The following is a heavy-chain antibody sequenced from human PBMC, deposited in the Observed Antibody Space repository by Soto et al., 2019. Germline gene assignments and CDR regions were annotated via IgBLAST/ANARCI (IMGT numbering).Heavy chain of an antibody. J-gene: IGHJ4*02. D-gene: IGHD4-17*01. CDR1: GFTFSSYG. V-gene: IGHV3-30*18. CDR2: ISYDGSNK. Sequence: QTVGSLRLSCAASGFTFSSYGMHWVRQAPGKGLEWVAVISYDGSNKYYADSVKGRYTISRDNSKNTLYLQMNSLRAEDTAVYYCAKSAGRRSTVTITDYWGQGTLVTVSS. CDR3: AKSAGRRSTVTITDY.